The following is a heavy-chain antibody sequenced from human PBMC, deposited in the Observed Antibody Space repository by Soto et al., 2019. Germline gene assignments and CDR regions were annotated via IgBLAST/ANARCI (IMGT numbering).Heavy chain of an antibody. D-gene: IGHD1-26*01. CDR1: GGTFSSYA. Sequence: ASVKVSCTASGGTFSSYAIIWVRQAPGQGLEWMGGIIPIFGTADYAQKFQGRVTITADESTSTAYMELSSLRSEDTAVYYCASHSGSSPEGRYYYGMDVWGQGTTVTVS. V-gene: IGHV1-69*13. CDR2: IIPIFGTA. CDR3: ASHSGSSPEGRYYYGMDV. J-gene: IGHJ6*02.